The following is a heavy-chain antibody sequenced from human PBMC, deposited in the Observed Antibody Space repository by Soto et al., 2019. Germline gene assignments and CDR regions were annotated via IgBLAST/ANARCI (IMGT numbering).Heavy chain of an antibody. J-gene: IGHJ6*02. CDR1: GFKFIDYY. D-gene: IGHD2-21*01. CDR3: ATTTAVIVAQGPIDV. Sequence: EVQLVQSGAEVKKPGATVKISCKVSGFKFIDYYLYWVQQAPGKALEWMGRVDPEDGETVYSEKFQGRLTITADTSRDIAHMELSGLRSDDTAVYFCATTTAVIVAQGPIDVCGQRTTVIVSS. CDR2: VDPEDGET. V-gene: IGHV1-69-2*01.